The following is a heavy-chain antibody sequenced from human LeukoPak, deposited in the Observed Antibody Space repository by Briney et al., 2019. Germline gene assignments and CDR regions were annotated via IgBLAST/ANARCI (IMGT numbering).Heavy chain of an antibody. CDR3: AREAVMPVAPVKIGTSDRPLYEYYGLDV. V-gene: IGHV3-11*01. J-gene: IGHJ6*02. Sequence: GGSLRLSCVASGFNFSDYYMSWIRRAPGKGLEWISYISISGNTIYYADSVKGRFTISRDNAKNSLYLQMNSLRADDTAVYYCAREAVMPVAPVKIGTSDRPLYEYYGLDVWGQGTTVTVS. D-gene: IGHD1/OR15-1a*01. CDR1: GFNFSDYY. CDR2: ISISGNTI.